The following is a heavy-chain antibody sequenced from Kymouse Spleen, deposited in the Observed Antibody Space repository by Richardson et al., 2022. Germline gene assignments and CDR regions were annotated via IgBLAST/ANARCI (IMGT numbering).Heavy chain of an antibody. V-gene: IGHV3-66*03. J-gene: IGHJ6*02. D-gene: IGHD1-7*01. CDR2: IYSCGST. CDR1: GFTVSSNY. CDR3: ARFRLELRYYYYGMDV. Sequence: EVQLVESGGGLIQPGGSLRLSCAASGFTVSSNYMSWVRQAPGKGLEWVSVIYSCGSTYYADSVKGRFTISRDNSKNTLYLQMNSLRAEDTAVYYCARFRLELRYYYYGMDVWGQGTTVTVSS.